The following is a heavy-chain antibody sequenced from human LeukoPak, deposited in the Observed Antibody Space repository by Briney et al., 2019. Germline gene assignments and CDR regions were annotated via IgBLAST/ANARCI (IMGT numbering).Heavy chain of an antibody. CDR2: IKQDGSEK. CDR3: AREGDILTGYYDY. CDR1: GFTFSSYW. J-gene: IGHJ4*02. Sequence: PGGSLRLSCAASGFTFSSYWMSWVRQAPGKGLEWVANIKQDGSEKYYVDSVKGRFTISRDNAKNSLYLQMNSLRAEDTAVYYCAREGDILTGYYDYWGQGTLVTVSS. D-gene: IGHD3-9*01. V-gene: IGHV3-7*01.